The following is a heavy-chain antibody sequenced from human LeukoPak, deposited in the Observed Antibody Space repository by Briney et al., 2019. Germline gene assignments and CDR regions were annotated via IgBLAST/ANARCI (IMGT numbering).Heavy chain of an antibody. J-gene: IGHJ5*02. CDR3: ARGRDFWSGYLNWFDP. Sequence: ASVKVSCKASGGTFSSYAISWVRQAPGQGLEWMGGIIPIFGTANYAQKFQGRVTITADESTSTAYMELSSLRSEDTAVYYCARGRDFWSGYLNWFDPWGQGTLVTVSS. CDR2: IIPIFGTA. V-gene: IGHV1-69*13. D-gene: IGHD3-3*01. CDR1: GGTFSSYA.